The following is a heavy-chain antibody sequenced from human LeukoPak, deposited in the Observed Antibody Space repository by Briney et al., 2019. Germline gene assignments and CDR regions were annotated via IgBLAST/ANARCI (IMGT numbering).Heavy chain of an antibody. CDR2: ITPSGGST. J-gene: IGHJ3*01. CDR3: ARVRISMIRGVMSGPFDV. CDR1: GYTFTTPY. D-gene: IGHD3-10*01. V-gene: IGHV1-46*01. Sequence: ASVKISCKASGYTFTTPYIHWVRQAPGQGLQWMGVITPSGGSTNYPQKFQGRVTMTSDTSTSTVYMELSSLRSEDTGVYYCARVRISMIRGVMSGPFDVWGPGTMVTV.